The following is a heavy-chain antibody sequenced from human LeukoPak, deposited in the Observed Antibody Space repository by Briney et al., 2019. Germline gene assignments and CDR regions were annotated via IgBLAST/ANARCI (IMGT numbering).Heavy chain of an antibody. CDR1: GFTFSSYA. V-gene: IGHV3-23*01. J-gene: IGHJ3*02. CDR3: ARGGSSSSSAFDI. D-gene: IGHD6-6*01. Sequence: GGSLRLSCAASGFTFSSYAMSWVRQAPGKGLEWVSAISGSGGSTYYADSVKGRFTISRDNSKNTLYLQMNSLRAEDTAVYYCARGGSSSSSAFDIWGQGTMVTVSS. CDR2: ISGSGGST.